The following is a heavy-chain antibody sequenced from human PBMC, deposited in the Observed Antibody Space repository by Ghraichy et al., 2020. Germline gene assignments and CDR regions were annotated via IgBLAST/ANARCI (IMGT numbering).Heavy chain of an antibody. CDR3: ARDLGSGWYFDY. CDR2: IKKDGSEK. Sequence: GESLNISCAASGFIFSGYWMSWVRQAPVKGPEWVANIKKDGSEKYYVDSVKGRFTISRDNAKNSLYLQMNSLRAEDTAVYYCARDLGSGWYFDYWGQGTLVTVSS. V-gene: IGHV3-7*01. D-gene: IGHD6-19*01. CDR1: GFIFSGYW. J-gene: IGHJ4*02.